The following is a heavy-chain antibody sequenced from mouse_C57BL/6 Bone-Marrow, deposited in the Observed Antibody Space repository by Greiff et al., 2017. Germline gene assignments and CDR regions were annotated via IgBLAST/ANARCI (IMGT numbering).Heavy chain of an antibody. J-gene: IGHJ1*03. D-gene: IGHD4-1*01. CDR2: IHPSDSDT. CDR3: AIIGTEWYFDV. Sequence: QVQLKQPGAELVKPGASVKVSCKASGYTFTSYWMHWVKQRPGQGLEWIGRIHPSDSDTNYNQKFKGKATLTVDKSSSTAYMQLSSLTSEDSAVYYCAIIGTEWYFDVWGTGTTVTVSS. V-gene: IGHV1-74*01. CDR1: GYTFTSYW.